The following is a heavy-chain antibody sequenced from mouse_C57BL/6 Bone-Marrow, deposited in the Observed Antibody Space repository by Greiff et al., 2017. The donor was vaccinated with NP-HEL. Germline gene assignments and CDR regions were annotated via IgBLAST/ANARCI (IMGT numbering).Heavy chain of an antibody. CDR1: GFNIKNTY. CDR3: ARGRDGYYHYFDY. D-gene: IGHD2-3*01. Sequence: EVQLPQSVAELVRPGASVKLSCTASGFNIKNTYMHWVKQRPEQGLEWIGRIDPANGNTNYAAKFQGKATITADTSSNTAYLQLSSLNSEDTASYYCARGRDGYYHYFDYWGKGTTLTVSS. J-gene: IGHJ2*01. V-gene: IGHV14-3*01. CDR2: IDPANGNT.